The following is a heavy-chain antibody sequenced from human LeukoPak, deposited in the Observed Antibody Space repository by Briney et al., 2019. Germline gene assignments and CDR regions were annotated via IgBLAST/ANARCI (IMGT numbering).Heavy chain of an antibody. CDR1: GFTFSDYY. Sequence: GGSLRLSCAASGFTFSDYYMSWIRQAPGKGLEWVSYISSSGSTIYYADSVKGRFTISRDNAKNSLYLQMNSLRAEDTAVYYCARDPDSSSWYPHWFDPWGQGTLVTVSS. V-gene: IGHV3-11*01. J-gene: IGHJ5*02. CDR3: ARDPDSSSWYPHWFDP. D-gene: IGHD6-13*01. CDR2: ISSSGSTI.